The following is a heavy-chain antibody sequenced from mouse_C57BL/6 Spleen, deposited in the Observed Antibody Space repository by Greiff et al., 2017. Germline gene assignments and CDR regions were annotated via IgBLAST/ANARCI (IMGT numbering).Heavy chain of an antibody. CDR3: AARLREDAMDY. J-gene: IGHJ4*01. CDR2: IDPYDSYT. D-gene: IGHD1-1*01. CDR1: GYTFTSSR. Sequence: QVQLKQPGAELAMPGASVKLSCKASGYTFTSSRMHWVKQRPGQGLEWIGEIDPYDSYTNYNQKFKGKSTLTVDKSSSTAYMQLISLTSEDSAVYYCAARLREDAMDYWGQGTSVTVSS. V-gene: IGHV1-69*01.